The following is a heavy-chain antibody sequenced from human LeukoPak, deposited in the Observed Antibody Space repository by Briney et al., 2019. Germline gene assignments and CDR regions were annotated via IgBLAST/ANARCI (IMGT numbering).Heavy chain of an antibody. Sequence: ASVKVSCKASGYTFTSYYMHWVRQAPGQGLEWMGIINPSGGSTSYAQKFQGRVTMTRDTSTSTVYMELSSLRSEDTAVYYCARAWEETYYYDSSGYLDYWGQGTLVTVSS. D-gene: IGHD3-22*01. CDR3: ARAWEETYYYDSSGYLDY. V-gene: IGHV1-46*01. J-gene: IGHJ4*02. CDR1: GYTFTSYY. CDR2: INPSGGST.